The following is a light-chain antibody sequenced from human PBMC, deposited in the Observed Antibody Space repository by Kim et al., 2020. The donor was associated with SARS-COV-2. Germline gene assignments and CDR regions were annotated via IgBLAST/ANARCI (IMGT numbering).Light chain of an antibody. J-gene: IGKJ2*01. CDR1: QSVSSSN. CDR2: GAS. CDR3: QQYGSSPPYT. V-gene: IGKV3-20*01. Sequence: SPGERATLSCRASQSVSSSNLAWYQQKPGQAPRLLIYGASSRATGIPDRFSGSGSGTDFTLTISRLEPEDFAVYYCQQYGSSPPYTFGQGTKLEI.